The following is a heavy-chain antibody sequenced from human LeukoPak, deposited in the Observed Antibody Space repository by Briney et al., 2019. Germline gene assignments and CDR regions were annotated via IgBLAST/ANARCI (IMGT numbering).Heavy chain of an antibody. CDR3: AKGSNAKWFDP. V-gene: IGHV3-23*01. CDR1: GFTFSSYG. J-gene: IGHJ5*02. Sequence: YPGRSLRLSCAASGFTFSSYGMHWVRQAPGKGLEWVSAISGSGGSTYYADSVKGRFTISRDNSKNTLYLQMNSLRAEDTAVYYCAKGSNAKWFDPWGQGTLVTVSS. CDR2: ISGSGGST.